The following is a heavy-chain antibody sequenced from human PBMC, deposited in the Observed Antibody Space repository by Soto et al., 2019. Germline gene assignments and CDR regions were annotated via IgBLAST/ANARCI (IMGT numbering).Heavy chain of an antibody. CDR2: IESGGST. D-gene: IGHD2-15*01. V-gene: IGHV3-53*01. CDR1: GLTVSSTY. J-gene: IGHJ6*02. CDR3: AKDLGPLRLLNYYFYGLDV. Sequence: GGSLRLSANASGLTVSSTYMSWVRQAPGMELEWVAVIESGGSTHYADSVKGRFTISRDIPKNMIYLQLHTLRAEDTAVYYCAKDLGPLRLLNYYFYGLDVWGQGTTVTVSS.